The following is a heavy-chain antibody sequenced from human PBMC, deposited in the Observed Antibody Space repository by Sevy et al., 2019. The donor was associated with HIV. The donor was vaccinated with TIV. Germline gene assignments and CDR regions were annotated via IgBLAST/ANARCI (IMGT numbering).Heavy chain of an antibody. CDR2: IYRDGST. CDR1: GFLVSSNY. V-gene: IGHV3-53*01. CDR3: LRGSGFSLEDD. Sequence: GSLRLSCAASGFLVSSNYMSWVRQAPGKGLEWVSVIYRDGSTYYADSVKGRFTFSRDNSKNTVYLQMNNVRVEDSALYYCLRGSGFSLEDDWGQGTLVTVSS. J-gene: IGHJ4*02. D-gene: IGHD5-18*01.